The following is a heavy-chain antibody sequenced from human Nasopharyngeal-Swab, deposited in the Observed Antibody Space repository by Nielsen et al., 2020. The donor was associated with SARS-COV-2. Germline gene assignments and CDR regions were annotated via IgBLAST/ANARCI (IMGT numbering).Heavy chain of an antibody. CDR2: INHSGST. V-gene: IGHV4-34*01. J-gene: IGHJ4*02. D-gene: IGHD6-13*01. Sequence: RQAPGKGLEWIGEINHSGSTNYNPSLKSRVTISVDTSKNQFSLKLSSVTAADTAVYYCTRGPTQQLVRDYWGQGTLVTVSS. CDR3: TRGPTQQLVRDY.